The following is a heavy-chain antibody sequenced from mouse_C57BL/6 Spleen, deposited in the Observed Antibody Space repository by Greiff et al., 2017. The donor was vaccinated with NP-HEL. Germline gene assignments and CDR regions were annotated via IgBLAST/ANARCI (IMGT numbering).Heavy chain of an antibody. J-gene: IGHJ3*01. CDR1: GYTFTSYW. CDR2: IDPSDSET. CDR3: ASGDDGYYPFAY. Sequence: QVQLQQPGAELVRPGSSVKLSCKASGYTFTSYWMHWVKQRPIQGLEWIGNIDPSDSETHYNQKFKDKATLTVDKSSSTAYMQLSSLTSEDSAVYYCASGDDGYYPFAYWGQGTLVTVSA. V-gene: IGHV1-52*01. D-gene: IGHD2-3*01.